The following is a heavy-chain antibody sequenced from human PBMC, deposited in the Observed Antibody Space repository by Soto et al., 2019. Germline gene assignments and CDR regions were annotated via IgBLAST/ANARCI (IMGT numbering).Heavy chain of an antibody. CDR1: GGTFSSYA. CDR2: GIPIFGTA. Sequence: QVQLVQSGAGGEKPGSSVKVSCKASGGTFSSYAISWVRQAPGQGLGWSGGGIPIFGTANYAQKFQGRVTITADESTSTAYMELSSLRSEDTAVYYCARDKGYDSPASYHYYYGMDVWGQGTTVTVSS. J-gene: IGHJ6*02. CDR3: ARDKGYDSPASYHYYYGMDV. V-gene: IGHV1-69*12. D-gene: IGHD3-3*01.